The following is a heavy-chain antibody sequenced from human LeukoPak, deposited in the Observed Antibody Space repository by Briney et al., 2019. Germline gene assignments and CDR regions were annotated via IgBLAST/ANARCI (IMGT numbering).Heavy chain of an antibody. CDR1: GYSISSGYY. CDR2: INHSGST. J-gene: IGHJ5*02. Sequence: SETLSLTCAVSGYSISSGYYWGWIRQPPGKGLEWIGSINHSGSTYYNPSLKSRVTISVDTSKDQFSLKLSSVTAADTAVYYCARRDTYYDFWSGYHNWFDPWGQGTLVTVSS. CDR3: ARRDTYYDFWSGYHNWFDP. V-gene: IGHV4-38-2*01. D-gene: IGHD3-3*01.